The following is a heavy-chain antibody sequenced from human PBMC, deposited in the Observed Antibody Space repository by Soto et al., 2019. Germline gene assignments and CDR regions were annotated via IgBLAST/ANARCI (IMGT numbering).Heavy chain of an antibody. CDR3: ARSIVVVTALDY. J-gene: IGHJ4*02. CDR1: GYTFTSYS. V-gene: IGHV1-3*01. CDR2: INAGNGNT. Sequence: GASVKVSCKASGYTFTSYSMHWVRHAPGQRLEWMGWINAGNGNTKYSQKFQGRVTITRDTSASTAYMELSSLRSEDTAVYYCARSIVVVTALDYWGQGTLVTVS. D-gene: IGHD2-21*02.